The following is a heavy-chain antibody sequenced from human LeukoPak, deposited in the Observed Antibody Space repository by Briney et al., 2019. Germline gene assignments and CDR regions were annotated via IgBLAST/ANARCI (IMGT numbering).Heavy chain of an antibody. Sequence: SQTLSLTCTVSGGSISSGGYYWSWIRQHPGKGLEWIGYIYYSGSTYYNPSLKSRVTISVDTSKNRFSLKLSSVTAADTAVYYCARAPIRLRAGWGSNWGQGTLVTVSS. V-gene: IGHV4-31*03. J-gene: IGHJ4*02. CDR1: GGSISSGGYY. CDR2: IYYSGST. CDR3: ARAPIRLRAGWGSN. D-gene: IGHD5-18*01.